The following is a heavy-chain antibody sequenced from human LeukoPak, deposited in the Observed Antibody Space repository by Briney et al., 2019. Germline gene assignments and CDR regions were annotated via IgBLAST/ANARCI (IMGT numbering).Heavy chain of an antibody. Sequence: ASVKVSCKASGYTFTSYGISWVRQAPGQGLEWMGWISAYNGNTNYAQKLQGRVTMTTDTSTSTAYMELRSLRSDDTAVYYCATDANDCSSTSCYVNWFDPWGQGTLVTVSS. J-gene: IGHJ5*02. V-gene: IGHV1-18*01. D-gene: IGHD2-2*01. CDR1: GYTFTSYG. CDR3: ATDANDCSSTSCYVNWFDP. CDR2: ISAYNGNT.